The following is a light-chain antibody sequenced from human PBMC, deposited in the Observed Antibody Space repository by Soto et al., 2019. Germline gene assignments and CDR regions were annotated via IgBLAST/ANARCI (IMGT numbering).Light chain of an antibody. V-gene: IGKV3-20*01. CDR1: QSVSSSY. J-gene: IGKJ2*01. CDR2: RAS. Sequence: EIVLTQSPGTLSLSPGERATLSCRASQSVSSSYLAWYQQKPGQAPRLLICRASSRATGIPDRFSGSGSGTDFTLTISTLEPEDCAVYYCQQYGSSPPDTFGQGTKVEIK. CDR3: QQYGSSPPDT.